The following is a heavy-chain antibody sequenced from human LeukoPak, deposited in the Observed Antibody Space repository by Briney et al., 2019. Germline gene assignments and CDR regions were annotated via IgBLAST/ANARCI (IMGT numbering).Heavy chain of an antibody. CDR2: ISDIGSI. J-gene: IGHJ4*02. V-gene: IGHV4-59*08. CDR3: AGHHPRNTVDF. Sequence: SVTLSLTGTVSGGSISSYYWSWIRQPPGKGLEWIAYISDIGSINYNPSLKSRVTISLDTSKNQFSLKLSSVTAADTAVYYCAGHHPRNTVDFWGQGTLVTVSS. D-gene: IGHD2/OR15-2a*01. CDR1: GGSISSYY.